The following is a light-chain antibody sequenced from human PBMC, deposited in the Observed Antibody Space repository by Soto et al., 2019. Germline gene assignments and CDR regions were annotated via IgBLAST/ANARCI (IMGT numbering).Light chain of an antibody. V-gene: IGKV3-15*01. J-gene: IGKJ5*01. CDR3: QQYNNWPFS. CDR1: QGVTTN. CDR2: DVS. Sequence: EIVLTQSPGTLSLSPGERASLSCRAAQGVTTNFAWYQQKSGQSPRLLIYDVSNSATGVPAMFSGSGSETDFTLTISGLRSEDSAVYFCQQYNNWPFSSGQGTRLEI.